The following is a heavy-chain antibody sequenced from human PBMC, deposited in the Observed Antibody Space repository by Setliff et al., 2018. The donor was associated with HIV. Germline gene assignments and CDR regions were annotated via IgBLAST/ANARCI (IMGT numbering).Heavy chain of an antibody. J-gene: IGHJ4*02. D-gene: IGHD2-21*02. CDR3: ASPTAIPH. Sequence: ASVKVSCKASGYTFTNYAMHWVRQAPGQRLEWMGWINAGNDNTKYSHKFQGRVTITRDTSASTAYMELSSLRPEDTAVYYCASPTAIPHWGQGTLVTVSS. CDR1: GYTFTNYA. V-gene: IGHV1-3*01. CDR2: INAGNDNT.